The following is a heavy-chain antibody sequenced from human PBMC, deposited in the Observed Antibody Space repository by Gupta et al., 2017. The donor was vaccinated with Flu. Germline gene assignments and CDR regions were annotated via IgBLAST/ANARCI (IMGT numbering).Heavy chain of an antibody. V-gene: IGHV4-4*02. CDR1: GGSISNNNR. J-gene: IGHJ2*01. Sequence: QVQLQESGPGLVKPSETLSLTCAVSGGSISNNNRWSWVRQPQGKGLEWIGEIYHSGNINYNPSLKSRVTISVDKSKNQFSLKMSSVTAADTAIYYCARGVRLSSSRGPYWNFDLWGRGTLVTVSS. D-gene: IGHD6-6*01. CDR3: ARGVRLSSSRGPYWNFDL. CDR2: IYHSGNI.